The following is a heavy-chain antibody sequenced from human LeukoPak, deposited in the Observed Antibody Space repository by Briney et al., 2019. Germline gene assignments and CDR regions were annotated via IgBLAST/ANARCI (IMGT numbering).Heavy chain of an antibody. D-gene: IGHD1-26*01. CDR3: ARDVYSGIVGAAVYFDY. J-gene: IGHJ4*02. CDR1: GDSVSXNSAA. Sequence: SQTLSLTCAISGDSVSXNSAAWNWIRQSPXXXXEWLXXXXXRSKWYNDYAVSVKSRITINPDTSKNQFSLQLNSVTPEDTAVYYCARDVYSGIVGAAVYFDYWGQGTLVTVSS. V-gene: IGHV6-1*01. CDR2: XXXRSKWYN.